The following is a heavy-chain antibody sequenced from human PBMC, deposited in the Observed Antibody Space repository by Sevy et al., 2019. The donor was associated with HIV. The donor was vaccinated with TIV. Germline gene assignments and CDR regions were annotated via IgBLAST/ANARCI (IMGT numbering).Heavy chain of an antibody. Sequence: GGSLRLSCAASGFTFSSYGMHWVRQAPGKGLEWVAVISYDGSNKYYADSVKGRFTISRDNSKNTLYLQMNSLRAEDTVVYYCAKEGDYDFWSGYYTPYYYYGMDVWGQGTTVTVSS. V-gene: IGHV3-30*18. CDR2: ISYDGSNK. CDR3: AKEGDYDFWSGYYTPYYYYGMDV. D-gene: IGHD3-3*01. J-gene: IGHJ6*02. CDR1: GFTFSSYG.